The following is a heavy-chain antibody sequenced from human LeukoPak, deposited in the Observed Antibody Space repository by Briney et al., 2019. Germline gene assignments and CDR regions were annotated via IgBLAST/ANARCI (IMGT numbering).Heavy chain of an antibody. D-gene: IGHD4-11*01. V-gene: IGHV4-34*01. CDR3: ARGEDYPLDY. CDR1: SGSFSGYY. CDR2: INHSGST. J-gene: IGHJ4*02. Sequence: SETLSLTCAVYSGSFSGYYWSWIRQPPGKGLEWIGEINHSGSTNYNPSLKSRVTISVDTSKNQFSLKLSSVTAADTAVYYCARGEDYPLDYWGQGTLVTVSS.